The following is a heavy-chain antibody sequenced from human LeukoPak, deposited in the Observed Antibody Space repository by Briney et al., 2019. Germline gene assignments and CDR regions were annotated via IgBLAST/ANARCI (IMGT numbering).Heavy chain of an antibody. CDR2: INRSGST. J-gene: IGHJ5*02. V-gene: IGHV4-34*01. CDR3: ARVLKQWLVRDNWFDP. Sequence: PSETLSLTCAVYGGSFSGYYWSWIRQPPGKGLEWIGEINRSGSTNYNPSLKSRVTISVDTSKNQFSLKLSSVTAADTAVFYCARVLKQWLVRDNWFDPWGQGTLVTVSS. D-gene: IGHD6-19*01. CDR1: GGSFSGYY.